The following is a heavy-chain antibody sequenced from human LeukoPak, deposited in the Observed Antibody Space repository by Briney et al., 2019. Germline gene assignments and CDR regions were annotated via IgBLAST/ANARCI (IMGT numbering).Heavy chain of an antibody. CDR2: IFHNGTN. D-gene: IGHD1-26*01. Sequence: SGTLSLTCVVSGGSISSGNWWSWVRQPPGKGLEWIGEIFHNGTNNYNPSLKSRVTMSVDKSNNEFSLKLTSLTAADTAVYSCVREGSRRLYIDVWGKGTTVIVSS. CDR3: VREGSRRLYIDV. J-gene: IGHJ6*04. V-gene: IGHV4-4*02. CDR1: GGSISSGNW.